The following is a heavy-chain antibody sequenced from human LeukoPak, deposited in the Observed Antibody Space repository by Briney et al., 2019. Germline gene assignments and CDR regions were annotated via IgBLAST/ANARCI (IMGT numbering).Heavy chain of an antibody. J-gene: IGHJ6*02. D-gene: IGHD3-22*01. Sequence: GGSLRLSCAASGFTFSSYWMSWVRQAPGKGLEWVANIKQDGSEKYYVDSVKGRFTISRDNAKNSLYLQMNSLRAEDTAVYYCARDRGYYESSGYPLRGYYYGMDVWGQGTTVTVSS. V-gene: IGHV3-7*01. CDR1: GFTFSSYW. CDR2: IKQDGSEK. CDR3: ARDRGYYESSGYPLRGYYYGMDV.